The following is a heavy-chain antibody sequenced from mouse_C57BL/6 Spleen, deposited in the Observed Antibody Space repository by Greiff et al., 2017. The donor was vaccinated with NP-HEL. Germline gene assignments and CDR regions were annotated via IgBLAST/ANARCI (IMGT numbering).Heavy chain of an antibody. J-gene: IGHJ4*01. V-gene: IGHV2-2*01. CDR1: GFSLTSYG. CDR3: ARTTVVADYYAMDY. CDR2: IWSGGST. Sequence: QVQLKESGPGLVQPSQSLSITCTVSGFSLTSYGVHWVRQSPGKGLEWLGVIWSGGSTDYNAAFISRLSISKDNSKSQVFFKMNSLQADDTAIYYCARTTVVADYYAMDYWGQGTSVTVSS. D-gene: IGHD1-1*01.